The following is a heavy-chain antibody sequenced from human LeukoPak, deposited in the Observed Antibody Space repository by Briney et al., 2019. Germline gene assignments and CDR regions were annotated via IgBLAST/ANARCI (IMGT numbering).Heavy chain of an antibody. J-gene: IGHJ4*02. CDR1: GFTFSNAW. D-gene: IGHD6-13*01. CDR2: IKSKTDGGTT. Sequence: GGSLRLSCAASGFTFSNAWMSWARQAPGKGLEWVGRIKSKTDGGTTDYAAPVKGRFTISRDDSKNTLYLQMNSLKTEDTAVYYCTTPEGAAAGNPYYFDYWGQGTLVTVSS. V-gene: IGHV3-15*01. CDR3: TTPEGAAAGNPYYFDY.